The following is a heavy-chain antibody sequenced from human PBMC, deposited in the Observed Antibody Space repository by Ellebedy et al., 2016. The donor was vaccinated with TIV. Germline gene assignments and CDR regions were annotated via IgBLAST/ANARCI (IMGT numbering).Heavy chain of an antibody. J-gene: IGHJ4*02. D-gene: IGHD3-3*01. V-gene: IGHV3-21*06. CDR3: TRDGSEWSRDY. CDR1: GFTFSISG. Sequence: GGSLRLSXAASGFTFSISGMTWVRQAPGKGLEWVATIVSSGREAYYADPLKGRVTMSRDNAMNSVYLQLNSLSGEDTAVYYCTRDGSEWSRDYWGQGTLVTVSS. CDR2: IVSSGREA.